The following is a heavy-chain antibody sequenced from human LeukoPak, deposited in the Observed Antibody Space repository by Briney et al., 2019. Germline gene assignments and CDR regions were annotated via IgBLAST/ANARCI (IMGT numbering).Heavy chain of an antibody. D-gene: IGHD6-19*01. CDR1: GFTFSSYS. J-gene: IGHJ4*02. Sequence: GGSLRLSCAASGFTFSSYSMNWVRQAPGKGLEWVAVIRYDGSNKYYADSVKGRFTISRDNSKNTLYPQMNSLRAEDTAVYYCAKDRPGCPFDYWGQGTLVTVSS. CDR2: IRYDGSNK. V-gene: IGHV3-30*02. CDR3: AKDRPGCPFDY.